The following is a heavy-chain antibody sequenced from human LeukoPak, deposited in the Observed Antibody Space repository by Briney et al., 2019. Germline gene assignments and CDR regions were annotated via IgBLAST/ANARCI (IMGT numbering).Heavy chain of an antibody. D-gene: IGHD3-10*01. Sequence: PGRSLRLSCAASGFTFSSYRMHWVRQAPGKGLEWVAVIWYDGSNKYYADSVKGRFTISRDNSKNTLYLQMNSLRAEDTAVYYCARDKLGRGVITATIDYWGQGTLVTVSS. CDR2: IWYDGSNK. J-gene: IGHJ4*02. V-gene: IGHV3-33*01. CDR3: ARDKLGRGVITATIDY. CDR1: GFTFSSYR.